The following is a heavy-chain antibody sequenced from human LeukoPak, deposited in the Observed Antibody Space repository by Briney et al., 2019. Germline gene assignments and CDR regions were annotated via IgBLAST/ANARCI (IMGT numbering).Heavy chain of an antibody. CDR3: ARDLGYSGYDWSFDYFDY. J-gene: IGHJ4*02. CDR2: INPSSGGT. V-gene: IGHV1-2*02. D-gene: IGHD5-12*01. CDR1: GYTFTGYY. Sequence: ASVKVSCKASGYTFTGYYMYWVRQAPGQGLEWMGWINPSSGGTNYAQKFQGRFTMTRDTSISTAYMELSRLRSDDTAVYYCARDLGYSGYDWSFDYFDYWGQGTLVTVSS.